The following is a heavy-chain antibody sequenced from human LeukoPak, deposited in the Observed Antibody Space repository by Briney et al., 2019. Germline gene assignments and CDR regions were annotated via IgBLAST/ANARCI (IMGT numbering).Heavy chain of an antibody. CDR2: ISGSGGST. Sequence: PGGSLRLSCAASGFTFSSYAMSWVRQAPGQGLEWVSTISGSGGSTYYADSVKGRFTISRDNSKNTLFAQMNSLRAEDTAVYYCAKGPRIEAAGTYYYYYYMDVWGKGTTVTVSS. CDR3: AKGPRIEAAGTYYYYYYMDV. V-gene: IGHV3-23*01. CDR1: GFTFSSYA. D-gene: IGHD6-13*01. J-gene: IGHJ6*03.